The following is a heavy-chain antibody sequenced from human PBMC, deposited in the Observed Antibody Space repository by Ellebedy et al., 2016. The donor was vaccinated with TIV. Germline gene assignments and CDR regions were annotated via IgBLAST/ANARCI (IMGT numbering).Heavy chain of an antibody. CDR3: AKGVNTVPFDY. D-gene: IGHD3-22*01. CDR2: LSDSGGRT. V-gene: IGHV3-23*01. Sequence: GESLKISCAASGFTFSTYAMSWVRQAPGKGLEWVSALSDSGGRTFYADSVKGRFTISRDNSKNTMYLQMDSLRAEDTAVYYCAKGVNTVPFDYWGQGTLVTVSS. CDR1: GFTFSTYA. J-gene: IGHJ4*02.